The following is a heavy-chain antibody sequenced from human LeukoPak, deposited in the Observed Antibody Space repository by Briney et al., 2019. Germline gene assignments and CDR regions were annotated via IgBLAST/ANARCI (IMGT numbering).Heavy chain of an antibody. D-gene: IGHD3-22*01. CDR3: AKARDFYYYDSSGYLDY. J-gene: IGHJ4*02. V-gene: IGHV3-30*18. CDR1: GFTFSSYG. CDR2: ISYDGSNK. Sequence: GGSLRLSCAASGFTFSSYGMHWVRQAPGKGLEWVAVISYDGSNKYYADSVKGRFTISRDNSKNTLYLQTNSLRAEDTAVYYCAKARDFYYYDSSGYLDYWGQGTLVTVSS.